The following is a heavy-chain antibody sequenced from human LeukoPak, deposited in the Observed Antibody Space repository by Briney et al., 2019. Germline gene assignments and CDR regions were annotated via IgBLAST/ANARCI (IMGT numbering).Heavy chain of an antibody. J-gene: IGHJ3*01. CDR2: MSYDGSSK. V-gene: IGHV3-30-3*01. CDR3: AREGITKYCSGGSCLGLLGN. Sequence: QPGRSLRLSCAASGFTFSRYAMHWVRQAPGKGLEWVALMSYDGSSKCYADSVKGRFTISRDNSKNTLYLQMNSLRAEDTAVYYCAREGITKYCSGGSCLGLLGNWGQGTMVTVSS. D-gene: IGHD2-15*01. CDR1: GFTFSRYA.